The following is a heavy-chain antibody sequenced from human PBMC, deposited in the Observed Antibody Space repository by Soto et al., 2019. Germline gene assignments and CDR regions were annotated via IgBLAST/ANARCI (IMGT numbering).Heavy chain of an antibody. CDR3: ALVGGYCSSTSCFDY. J-gene: IGHJ4*02. CDR1: GFTFSSYW. CDR2: INSDGSST. D-gene: IGHD2-2*01. V-gene: IGHV3-74*01. Sequence: EVQLVESGGGLVQPGGSLRLSCAASGFTFSSYWMHWVRQAPGKGRVWVSRINSDGSSTSYADSVKGRFTISRDNAKNTLYLQMNSLRAEDTAVYYCALVGGYCSSTSCFDYWGQGTLVTVSS.